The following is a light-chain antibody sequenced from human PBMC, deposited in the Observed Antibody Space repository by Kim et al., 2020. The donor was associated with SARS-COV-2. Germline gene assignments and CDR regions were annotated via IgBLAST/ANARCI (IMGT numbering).Light chain of an antibody. CDR3: NSRDTSPNVWL. CDR1: SLRRYY. V-gene: IGLV3-19*01. CDR2: GND. Sequence: SSELTQDPAVSVALGQTVTISCQGDSLRRYYATWYQQKSGQAPVVVFYGNDHRPSGIPDRFSGSSSGNTASLTITGAQAEDEADYYCNSRDTSPNVWLFGGGTQLTVL. J-gene: IGLJ3*02.